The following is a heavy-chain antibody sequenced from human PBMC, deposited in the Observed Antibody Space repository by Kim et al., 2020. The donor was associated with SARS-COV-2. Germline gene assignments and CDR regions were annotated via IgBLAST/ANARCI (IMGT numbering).Heavy chain of an antibody. V-gene: IGHV3-66*02. CDR3: ARERVQDYYFDY. Sequence: GGSLRLSCAASGFTVSSNYMSWVRQAPGKGLEWVSVIYSGGSTYYADSVKGRFTISRDNSKNTLYLQMNSLRAEDTAVYYCARERVQDYYFDYWGQGTLVTVSS. CDR1: GFTVSSNY. CDR2: IYSGGST. J-gene: IGHJ4*02. D-gene: IGHD2-15*01.